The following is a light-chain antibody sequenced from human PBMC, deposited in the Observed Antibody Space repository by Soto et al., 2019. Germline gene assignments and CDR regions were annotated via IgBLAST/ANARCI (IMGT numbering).Light chain of an antibody. Sequence: QSVLTQPPSVSEAPRQRVTISCSGSSSNIGNNAVNWYQQLPGKAPKLLIYYDDLLPSGVSDRFSGSKSGTSASLAISGLQSEDEADYYFAAWDDSLNGWVFGTGTKLTVL. CDR1: SSNIGNNA. CDR3: AAWDDSLNGWV. V-gene: IGLV1-36*01. J-gene: IGLJ1*01. CDR2: YDD.